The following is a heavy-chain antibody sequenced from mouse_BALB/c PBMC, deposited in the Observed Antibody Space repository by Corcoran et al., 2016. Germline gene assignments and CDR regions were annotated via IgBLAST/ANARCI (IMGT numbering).Heavy chain of an antibody. CDR2: INTYTGEP. D-gene: IGHD1-3*01. J-gene: IGHJ4*01. CDR3: ARVDGISDYYAMDY. Sequence: QIQLVQSGPELKKPGETVKISCKASGYTFTNYGMNWVKQAPGKGLKWMGWINTYTGEPTYADDFKGRFAFSLETSASTTYLQINNLKNEDTATYFCARVDGISDYYAMDYWGQGTSVTVSS. CDR1: GYTFTNYG. V-gene: IGHV9-3-1*01.